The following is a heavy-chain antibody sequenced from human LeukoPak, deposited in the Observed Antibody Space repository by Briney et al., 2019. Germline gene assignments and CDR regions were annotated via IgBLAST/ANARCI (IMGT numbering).Heavy chain of an antibody. CDR1: EGTFSSYA. V-gene: IGHV1-69*01. D-gene: IGHD2-2*01. CDR3: ARELGGYCSSTSCYGGWFDP. J-gene: IGHJ5*02. Sequence: SVKVSCKASEGTFSSYAISWVRQAPGQGLEWMGGIIPIFGTANYAQKFQGRVTITADESTSTAYMELSSLRSEDMAVYYCARELGGYCSSTSCYGGWFDPWGQGTLVTVSS. CDR2: IIPIFGTA.